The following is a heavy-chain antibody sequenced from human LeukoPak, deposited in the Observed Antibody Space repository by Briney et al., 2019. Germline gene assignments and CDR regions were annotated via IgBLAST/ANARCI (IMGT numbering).Heavy chain of an antibody. Sequence: PGGSLRLSCAASAFTFRDHGMHWVRQSPGKGLEWVAFILYDGSNKFYADSAKGRFAISRDNSKYTLSLQMNSLRAEDTATYYCARAIDKGTGYYMDYWGQGTLVIVSS. CDR2: ILYDGSNK. J-gene: IGHJ4*02. CDR1: AFTFRDHG. V-gene: IGHV3-30*02. CDR3: ARAIDKGTGYYMDY. D-gene: IGHD3-22*01.